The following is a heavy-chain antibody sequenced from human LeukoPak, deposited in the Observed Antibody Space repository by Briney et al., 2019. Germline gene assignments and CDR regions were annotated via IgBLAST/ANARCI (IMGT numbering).Heavy chain of an antibody. V-gene: IGHV3-11*01. J-gene: IGHJ4*02. CDR3: AREIGYCSSTSCYGGPYYFDY. CDR1: GFTFSDYY. CDR2: ISSSGSTI. Sequence: GGSLRLSCAASGFTFSDYYMSWIRQAPGKGLEWVSYISSSGSTIYYADSVKGRFTISRDNAKNSLYLQMNSLRAEDTAVYYCAREIGYCSSTSCYGGPYYFDYWGQGTLVTVSS. D-gene: IGHD2-2*03.